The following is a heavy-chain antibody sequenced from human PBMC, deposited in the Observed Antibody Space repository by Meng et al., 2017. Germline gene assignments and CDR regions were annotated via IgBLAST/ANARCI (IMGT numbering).Heavy chain of an antibody. CDR2: IIPIFGTA. D-gene: IGHD6-6*01. Sequence: SVKVSCKASGCTFSSYAISWVRQAPGQGLEWMGEIIPIFGTANYAQKFQGRVTITADESTSTAYMELSSLRSEDTAVYYCARGYKTSSSSGFYFDYWGQGTLVTVSS. CDR1: GCTFSSYA. V-gene: IGHV1-69*13. J-gene: IGHJ4*02. CDR3: ARGYKTSSSSGFYFDY.